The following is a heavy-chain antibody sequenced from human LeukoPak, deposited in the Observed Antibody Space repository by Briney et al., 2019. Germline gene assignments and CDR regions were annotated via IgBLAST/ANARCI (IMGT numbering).Heavy chain of an antibody. CDR3: ARVHGSGIYLRDY. D-gene: IGHD3-10*01. Sequence: PGGSLRLSCAASGFTFSSYSMNWVRQAPGKGLEWVSSISSSSSYIYYADSVKGRFTISRDNAKNSLYLQMNSLRAEDTAVYYCARVHGSGIYLRDYWGQGTLVTVSS. CDR1: GFTFSSYS. CDR2: ISSSSSYI. J-gene: IGHJ4*02. V-gene: IGHV3-21*01.